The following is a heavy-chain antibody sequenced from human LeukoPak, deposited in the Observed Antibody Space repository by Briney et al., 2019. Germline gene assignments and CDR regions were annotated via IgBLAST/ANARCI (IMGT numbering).Heavy chain of an antibody. V-gene: IGHV4-30-2*01. CDR1: GGSISSGGYS. CDR2: IYHSGST. CDR3: AREGYYYGSGSYYTGGFDY. Sequence: SQTLSLTCAVSGGSISSGGYSWSWIRQPPGKGLEWIGYIYHSGSTYYNPSLKCRVTISVDRSKNQFSLKLSSVTAADTAVYYCAREGYYYGSGSYYTGGFDYWGQGTLVTVSS. D-gene: IGHD3-10*01. J-gene: IGHJ4*02.